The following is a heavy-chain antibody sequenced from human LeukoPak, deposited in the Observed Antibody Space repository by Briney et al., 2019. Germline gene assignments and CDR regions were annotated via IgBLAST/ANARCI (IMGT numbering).Heavy chain of an antibody. Sequence: ASVKVSCKASGYPFTSYGISWVRQAPGQGLEWMGWISAYNGNTNYAQRLQGRVTMTTDTSTSTAYMELRGLRSDDTAVYYCARERVDGSKTTHYYYGMDVWGRGTTVTVSS. J-gene: IGHJ6*02. D-gene: IGHD3-10*01. V-gene: IGHV1-18*01. CDR3: ARERVDGSKTTHYYYGMDV. CDR2: ISAYNGNT. CDR1: GYPFTSYG.